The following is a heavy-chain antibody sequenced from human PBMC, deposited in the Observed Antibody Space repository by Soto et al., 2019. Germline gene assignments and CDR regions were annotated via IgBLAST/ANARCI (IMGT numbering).Heavy chain of an antibody. V-gene: IGHV4-59*01. CDR3: ASFMVRGVIITGAGGFDY. Sequence: PSETLSLTCTVSGGSISSYYWSWIRQPPGKGLEWIGYIYYSGSTNYNPSLKSRVTISVDTSKNQFSLKLSSVTAADTAVYYCASFMVRGVIITGAGGFDYWGQGTLVTVSS. J-gene: IGHJ4*02. D-gene: IGHD3-10*01. CDR1: GGSISSYY. CDR2: IYYSGST.